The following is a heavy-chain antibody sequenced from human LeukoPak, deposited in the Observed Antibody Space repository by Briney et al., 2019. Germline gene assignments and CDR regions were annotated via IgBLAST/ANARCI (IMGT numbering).Heavy chain of an antibody. CDR3: ARDWEDYYYGMDV. J-gene: IGHJ6*02. CDR2: INPNSGGT. V-gene: IGHV1-2*06. D-gene: IGHD1-26*01. CDR1: GYTFTSYG. Sequence: ASVKVSCKASGYTFTSYGISWVRQAPGQGLEWMGRINPNSGGTNYAQKFQGRVTMTRDTSISTAYMELSRLRSDDTAVYYCARDWEDYYYGMDVWGQGTTVTVSS.